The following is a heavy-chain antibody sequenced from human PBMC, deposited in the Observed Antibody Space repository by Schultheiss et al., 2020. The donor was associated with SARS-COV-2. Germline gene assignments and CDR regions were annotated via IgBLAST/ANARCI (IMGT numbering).Heavy chain of an antibody. CDR2: ISSDGVTI. CDR3: ARDYKGANY. CDR1: GFTFSDKY. Sequence: GGSLRLSCAASGFTFSDKYMSWIRQAPGKGLEWVSYISSDGVTIYYADSVVGRFTISRDNAKNSVYLQMNSLRANDTAVYYCARDYKGANYWGQGTRVTVSS. J-gene: IGHJ4*02. D-gene: IGHD1-26*01. V-gene: IGHV3-11*01.